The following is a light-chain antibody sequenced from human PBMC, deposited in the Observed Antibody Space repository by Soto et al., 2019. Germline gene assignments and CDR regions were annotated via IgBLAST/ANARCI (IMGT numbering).Light chain of an antibody. V-gene: IGKV3-20*01. Sequence: EIVLTQSPGTLSLSPGERATLSCRASQSVTSNYLAWYQQRPGQAPRLLIFGTSSRATGIPDKFSGSGSGTDFTLTISGLEADDFAEYYCQYYGSPSWTFGQGTKVEIK. CDR2: GTS. CDR1: QSVTSNY. CDR3: QYYGSPSWT. J-gene: IGKJ1*01.